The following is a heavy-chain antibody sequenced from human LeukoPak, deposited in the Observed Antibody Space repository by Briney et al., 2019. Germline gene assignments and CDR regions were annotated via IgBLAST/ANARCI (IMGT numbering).Heavy chain of an antibody. CDR3: ARSDIVVVVAANYYGMDV. V-gene: IGHV3-48*01. CDR1: GFTFSSYS. CDR2: ISSSSSAI. J-gene: IGHJ6*02. Sequence: GGSLRLSCAASGFTFSSYSMNWVRQAPGEGLEWVSYISSSSSAIYYADSVKGRFTISRDNAKNSLYLQMNSLRAEDTAVYYCARSDIVVVVAANYYGMDVWGQGTTVTVSS. D-gene: IGHD2-15*01.